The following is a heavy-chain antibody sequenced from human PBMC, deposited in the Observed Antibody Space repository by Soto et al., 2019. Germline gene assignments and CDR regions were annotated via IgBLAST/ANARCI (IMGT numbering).Heavy chain of an antibody. V-gene: IGHV2-5*02. CDR3: AHKGSGSRAIDY. CDR1: GLSLSTSGVG. CDR2: IYWDDSK. J-gene: IGHJ4*02. D-gene: IGHD3-10*01. Sequence: SGPTLVNPTQTLTLTCTFSGLSLSTSGVGVGWIRQPPGKALEWLAVIYWDDSKTYSPSLKSRLTITKDTSRDQVVLTMTNMDPVDTATYYCAHKGSGSRAIDYWGQGALVTVSS.